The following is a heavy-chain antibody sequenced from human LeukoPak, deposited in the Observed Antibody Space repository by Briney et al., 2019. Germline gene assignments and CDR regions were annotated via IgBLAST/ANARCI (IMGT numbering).Heavy chain of an antibody. J-gene: IGHJ4*02. V-gene: IGHV3-9*01. Sequence: GGFLRLTFAASGITVEDYAMDGVGQAPGKGLEWVSGISWNSGSIGYADSVKGRFTISRDNAKNSLYLQMNSLRAEDTALYYCAEGRRPPEAPFDDWGEGTLVTVSS. CDR1: GITVEDYA. CDR3: AEGRRPPEAPFDD. CDR2: ISWNSGSI. D-gene: IGHD6-6*01.